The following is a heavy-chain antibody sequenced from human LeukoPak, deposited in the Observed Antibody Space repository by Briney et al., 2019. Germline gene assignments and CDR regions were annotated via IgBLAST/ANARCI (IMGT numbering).Heavy chain of an antibody. Sequence: SQTLSLTCAISGDSVSSNSAAWNWIRQSPSRGLEWLGRTYYRSKWYNDYAVSVKSRITISPDTSKNQFSLQLNSVTPEDTAVYYCAREPRTTVVTPGWFDPWGQGTLVTVSS. CDR3: AREPRTTVVTPGWFDP. D-gene: IGHD4-23*01. CDR2: TYYRSKWYN. J-gene: IGHJ5*02. CDR1: GDSVSSNSAA. V-gene: IGHV6-1*01.